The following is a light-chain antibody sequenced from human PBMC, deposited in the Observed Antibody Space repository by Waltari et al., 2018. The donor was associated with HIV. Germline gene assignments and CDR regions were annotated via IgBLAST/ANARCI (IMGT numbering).Light chain of an antibody. Sequence: QPVLTQPPSVSAAPGRSVTITCSGSTPNIWNNYASWYQQIPGTAPKLLIYDNNKRPSGIPERFSGSKSATSATLGITGLQTGDEAEYFCGTWDSSLNTPVFGGGSRLTVL. J-gene: IGLJ2*01. CDR1: TPNIWNNY. CDR3: GTWDSSLNTPV. V-gene: IGLV1-51*01. CDR2: DNN.